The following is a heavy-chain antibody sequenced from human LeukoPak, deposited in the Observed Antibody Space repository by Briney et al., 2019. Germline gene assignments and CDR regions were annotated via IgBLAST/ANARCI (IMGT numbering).Heavy chain of an antibody. J-gene: IGHJ6*04. D-gene: IGHD6-19*01. Sequence: SVKVSCKASGGTFSSYAISWVRQAPGQGLEWMGGIIPIFGTANYAQKFQGRVTITADESTSAAYMELSSLRSEDTAVYYCASGGSGWYNRYYYYYYGMDVWGKGTTVTVSS. CDR3: ASGGSGWYNRYYYYYYGMDV. V-gene: IGHV1-69*01. CDR1: GGTFSSYA. CDR2: IIPIFGTA.